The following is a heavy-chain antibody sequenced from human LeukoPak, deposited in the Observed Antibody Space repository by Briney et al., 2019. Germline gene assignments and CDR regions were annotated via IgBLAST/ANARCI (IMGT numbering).Heavy chain of an antibody. Sequence: SETLSLTCTVSGGSLSSSSYYWGCIRQPPGQGLGWSGSIYYSGTTYYSPALKSRPTISVDSSNTQFSLNLSSVTAADTAVYYCARISSSTVAYFFDYWGQGTLVTVSS. CDR2: IYYSGTT. V-gene: IGHV4-39*01. D-gene: IGHD6-13*01. J-gene: IGHJ4*02. CDR3: ARISSSTVAYFFDY. CDR1: GGSLSSSSYY.